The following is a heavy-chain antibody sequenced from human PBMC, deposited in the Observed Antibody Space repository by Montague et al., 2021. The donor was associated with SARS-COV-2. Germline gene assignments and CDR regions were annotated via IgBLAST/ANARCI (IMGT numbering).Heavy chain of an antibody. V-gene: IGHV6-1*01. CDR3: TSGREGNYNVMDV. D-gene: IGHD1-1*01. J-gene: IGHJ6*02. CDR1: GDSVSSNGAT. Sequence: CAISGDSVSSNGATWNWVRQSPSRGLEWLGRTCYRSKWYNDYAVXXRGRVTINPDTSKNQFSLQLNSVTPEDTAIYYCTSGREGNYNVMDVWGQGTTVTVSS. CDR2: TCYRSKWYN.